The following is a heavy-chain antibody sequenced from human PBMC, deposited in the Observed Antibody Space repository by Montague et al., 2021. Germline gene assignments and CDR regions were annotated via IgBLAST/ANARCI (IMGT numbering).Heavy chain of an antibody. CDR1: GASISDYY. D-gene: IGHD1-7*01. V-gene: IGHV4-59*01. CDR3: AVTNSYYYYDMDV. J-gene: IGHJ6*02. Sequence: SETLSLTCSVPGASISDYYWSWIRQPPGKGLEWIGYIYYSRRTNYNPSLKSRVTISVDTSKNQFSLKLSSVTAADTAFYYCAVTNSYYYYDMDVWGQGTTVTVSS. CDR2: IYYSRRT.